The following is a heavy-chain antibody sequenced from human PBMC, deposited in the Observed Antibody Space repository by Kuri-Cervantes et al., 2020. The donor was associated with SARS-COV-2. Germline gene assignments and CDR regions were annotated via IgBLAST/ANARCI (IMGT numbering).Heavy chain of an antibody. CDR3: ARVTTGTLDY. CDR2: TYYGSKWYH. D-gene: IGHD1-1*01. Sequence: SCAISGDSVSSNSAGWNWIRQSPSRGLEWLGRTYYGSKWYHDYAVSVKSRIIINPDTSKNQFSLQLSSVTPEDTAVYYCARVTTGTLDYWGQGTLVTVSS. CDR1: GDSVSSNSAG. V-gene: IGHV6-1*01. J-gene: IGHJ4*02.